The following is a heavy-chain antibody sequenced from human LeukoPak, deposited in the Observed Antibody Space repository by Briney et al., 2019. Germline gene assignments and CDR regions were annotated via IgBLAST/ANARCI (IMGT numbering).Heavy chain of an antibody. CDR1: GFTFSSYE. Sequence: AGGSLRLSCAASGFTFSSYEMNWVRQAPGKGLEWLSYISRSGTFIQYADPVKGRFTISRDDAKNSLYLQMSRLRAEDTGVYHCVRDATETQMGWVYFDYWGQGTLVTVSS. CDR2: ISRSGTFI. D-gene: IGHD4-17*01. J-gene: IGHJ4*02. V-gene: IGHV3-48*03. CDR3: VRDATETQMGWVYFDY.